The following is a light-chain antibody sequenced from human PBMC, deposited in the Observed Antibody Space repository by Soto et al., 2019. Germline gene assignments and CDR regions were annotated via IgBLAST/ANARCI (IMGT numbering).Light chain of an antibody. CDR3: LQHNTCPYI. CDR1: QDIRNN. CDR2: DAS. J-gene: IGKJ2*01. V-gene: IGKV1-17*01. Sequence: DIQMTQSPSSLSASVGDRVTITCRASQDIRNNVGWYQQKPGQAPKRLIYDASTLQSGVPFRFSGSGFGTAFTLTISSRQTEDFATYYCLQHNTCPYIFGEVTKLE.